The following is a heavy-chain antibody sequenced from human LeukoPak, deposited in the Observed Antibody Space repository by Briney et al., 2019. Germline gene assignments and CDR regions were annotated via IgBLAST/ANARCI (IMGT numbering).Heavy chain of an antibody. J-gene: IGHJ4*02. CDR2: INPKRGGT. V-gene: IGHV1-2*02. CDR1: GYTFTGYY. Sequence: ASVKVSCKASGYTFTGYYMHWVRQAPGQGLEWMGWINPKRGGTNYAQKFQGRVTMTRDTSISTAYMELRRLRSNDTAVYYCARPPPGYCSSTSCLDYWGQGTLVTVSS. CDR3: ARPPPGYCSSTSCLDY. D-gene: IGHD2-2*01.